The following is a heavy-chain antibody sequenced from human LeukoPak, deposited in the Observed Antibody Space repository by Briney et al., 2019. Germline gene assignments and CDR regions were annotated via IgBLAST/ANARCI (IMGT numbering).Heavy chain of an antibody. CDR2: IYYSGST. CDR3: ARAYYGFMDV. J-gene: IGHJ6*04. D-gene: IGHD3-3*01. CDR1: GGSISSYY. V-gene: IGHV4-59*01. Sequence: SETLSLTCTVSGGSISSYYWSWIRQPPGKGLEWIGYIYYSGSTNYNPSLKSRVTISVDTSKNQFSLKLSSVTAADTAVYYCARAYYGFMDVWGKGTTVTVSS.